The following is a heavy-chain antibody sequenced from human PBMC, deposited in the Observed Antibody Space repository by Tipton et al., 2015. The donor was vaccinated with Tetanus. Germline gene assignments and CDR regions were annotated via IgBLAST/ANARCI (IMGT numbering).Heavy chain of an antibody. J-gene: IGHJ6*02. CDR2: ITGNGGTT. D-gene: IGHD2-15*01. CDR1: GFNFAHYA. V-gene: IGHV3-23*01. Sequence: SLRLSCTASGFNFAHYAMSWVRQAPGKGLEWVSTITGNGGTTYYADSVRGRFPISRDDSENTLYLQMNSLRVEDTAVYYCAKEFCSSGSCQTYYSYYGLDVWGQGTTVTVSS. CDR3: AKEFCSSGSCQTYYSYYGLDV.